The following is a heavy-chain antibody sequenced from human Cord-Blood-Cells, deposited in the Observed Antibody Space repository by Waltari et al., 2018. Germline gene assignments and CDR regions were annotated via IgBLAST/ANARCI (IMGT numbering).Heavy chain of an antibody. V-gene: IGHV4-34*01. CDR1: GGSFSGYY. CDR3: ARGAIAAAGTPYQPRLFDY. Sequence: QVQLQQWGAGLLKPSETLSLTCAVYGGSFSGYYWSWIRQPPGKGLEWIGEINHSGSTNYNPSLKSRVTISVDTSKNQFSLKLSSVTAADTAVYYCARGAIAAAGTPYQPRLFDYWGQGTLVTVSS. CDR2: INHSGST. J-gene: IGHJ4*02. D-gene: IGHD6-13*01.